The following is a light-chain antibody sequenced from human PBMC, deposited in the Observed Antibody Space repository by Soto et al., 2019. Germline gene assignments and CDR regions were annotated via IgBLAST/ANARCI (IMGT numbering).Light chain of an antibody. CDR3: QQYTDWPTT. V-gene: IGKV3-15*01. J-gene: IGKJ1*01. Sequence: EIVMRQSPATLSVSPGQRATLSCRASQSARTTVAWYHQRPGQAPRLLIYGASTRATGVPDRFSGGGSGTDFSLTVTSLQSEDFGIYYCQQYTDWPTTFGRRTKVEIK. CDR1: QSARTT. CDR2: GAS.